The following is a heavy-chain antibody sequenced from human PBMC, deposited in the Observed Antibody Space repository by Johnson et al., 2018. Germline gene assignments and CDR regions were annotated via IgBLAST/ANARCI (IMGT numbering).Heavy chain of an antibody. CDR2: ISTTSHYI. CDR3: ARRNDGYGFGYYLDV. CDR1: GFTFSAYR. V-gene: IGHV3-21*01. J-gene: IGHJ6*03. Sequence: EVQLVESGGGLVKPGGSLRLSCAASGFTFSAYRMSWVRQAPGKGLAWVSSISTTSHYISYVASVKGRFTISRDNSRDSLSLQMDNLRAEDTAVYYWARRNDGYGFGYYLDVWGKGTTVTVSS. D-gene: IGHD5-24*01.